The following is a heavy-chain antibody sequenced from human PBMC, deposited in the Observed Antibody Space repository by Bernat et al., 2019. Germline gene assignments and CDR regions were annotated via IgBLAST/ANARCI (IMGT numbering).Heavy chain of an antibody. J-gene: IGHJ6*02. D-gene: IGHD3-10*01. V-gene: IGHV3-33*01. CDR1: GFTFSSYG. CDR2: IWYAGSNK. CDR3: AREPMVRGTRGTYYYYGMDV. Sequence: QVQLVESGGGVVQPGRSLRLSCAASGFTFSSYGMHWVRQAPGKGLEWVAVIWYAGSNKYYADSVKGRFTISRDNSKNTLYLQMNSLRAEDTAVYYCAREPMVRGTRGTYYYYGMDVWGQGTTVTVSS.